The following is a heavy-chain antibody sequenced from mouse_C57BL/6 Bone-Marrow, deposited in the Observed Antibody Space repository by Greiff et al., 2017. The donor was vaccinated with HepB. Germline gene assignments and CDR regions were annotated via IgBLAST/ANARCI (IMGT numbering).Heavy chain of an antibody. CDR3: TLYGNYAWFAY. CDR1: GFNIKDYY. J-gene: IGHJ3*01. CDR2: IDPEDGDT. Sequence: EVQLQQPGAELVRPGASVKLSCTASGFNIKDYYMHWVKQRPEQGLEWIGRIDPEDGDTEYAPKFQGKATMTADTSSSTAYLQLSSLTSEDTAVYYCTLYGNYAWFAYWGQGTLVTVSS. D-gene: IGHD2-1*01. V-gene: IGHV14-1*01.